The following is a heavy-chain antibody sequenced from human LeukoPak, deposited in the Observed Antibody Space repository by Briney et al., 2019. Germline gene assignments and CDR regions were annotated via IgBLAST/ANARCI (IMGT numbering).Heavy chain of an antibody. Sequence: PGGSLRLSCAASGFTFSSYAMHWVRQAPGKGLEWISYIGGDGIAFYADSMKGRFTASKDDARKSMYLQMNSLRVEDTAVYYCAKDRANWAIDDWGQGTQVTVSS. D-gene: IGHD3-16*01. J-gene: IGHJ4*02. CDR1: GFTFSSYA. CDR2: IGGDGIA. V-gene: IGHV3-48*04. CDR3: AKDRANWAIDD.